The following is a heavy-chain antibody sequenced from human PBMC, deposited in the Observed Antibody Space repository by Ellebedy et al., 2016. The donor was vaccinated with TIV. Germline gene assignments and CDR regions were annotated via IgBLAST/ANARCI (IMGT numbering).Heavy chain of an antibody. D-gene: IGHD5-24*01. J-gene: IGHJ4*02. Sequence: PGGSLRLSCAASGFTFSSYDMHWVRQPTGKGLEWVSGITSAGDTYYLSSVKGRFIISRDSAKNSLYLQMNSLRAEDTAVYYCARATSGFDYWGQGALATVSS. CDR3: ARATSGFDY. CDR1: GFTFSSYD. CDR2: ITSAGDT. V-gene: IGHV3-13*01.